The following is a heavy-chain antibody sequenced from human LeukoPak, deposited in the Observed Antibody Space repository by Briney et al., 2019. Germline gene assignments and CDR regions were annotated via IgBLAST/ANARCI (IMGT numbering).Heavy chain of an antibody. V-gene: IGHV4-34*01. Sequence: PSETLSLTCAVYGGSFSGYYWSWIRQPPGKGLEWIGEINHSGSTNYNPSLKSRVTISVDTSKNQFSLKLSSVTAADTAVYYCARGGYDYVWGSYRDPFDYWGRGTLVTVSS. J-gene: IGHJ4*02. CDR2: INHSGST. CDR3: ARGGYDYVWGSYRDPFDY. D-gene: IGHD3-16*02. CDR1: GGSFSGYY.